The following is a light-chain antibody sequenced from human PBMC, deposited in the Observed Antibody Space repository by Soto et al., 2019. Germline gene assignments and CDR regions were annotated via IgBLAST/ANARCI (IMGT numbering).Light chain of an antibody. CDR2: GAS. Sequence: EIVMTQSPATLSVSPGEPVTLSCRASQSISSNLAWYQQKPGQAPRLPMYGASTRANRIPARFSGSGSGTEFTLTISSLQSEDFAVYYCQQYYTWSPVTFGGGTKVEIK. J-gene: IGKJ4*01. CDR1: QSISSN. CDR3: QQYYTWSPVT. V-gene: IGKV3-15*01.